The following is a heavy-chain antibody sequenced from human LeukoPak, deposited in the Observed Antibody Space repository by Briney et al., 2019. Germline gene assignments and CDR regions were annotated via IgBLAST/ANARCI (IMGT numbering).Heavy chain of an antibody. Sequence: GGSLRLSCAASGFTFSSYSMLWVRQAPGKGLEWVSYISSSSSTIYYADSVKGRFTISRDNAKNSLYLQMNTLRAEDTAVYYCAREDSSGCGYWGQGTLVTVSS. V-gene: IGHV3-48*01. J-gene: IGHJ4*02. D-gene: IGHD6-19*01. CDR2: ISSSSSTI. CDR1: GFTFSSYS. CDR3: AREDSSGCGY.